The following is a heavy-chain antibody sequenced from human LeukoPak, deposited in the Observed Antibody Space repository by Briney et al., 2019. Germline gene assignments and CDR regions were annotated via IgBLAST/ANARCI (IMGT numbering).Heavy chain of an antibody. J-gene: IGHJ4*02. CDR3: ARGPRGWFGELNFDY. Sequence: ASVKVSCKASGYTFTSYGISWVRQATGQGLEWMGWMNPNSGNTGYAQKFQGRVTITRNTSISTAYMELSSLRSEDTAVYYCARGPRGWFGELNFDYWGQGTLVTVSS. CDR2: MNPNSGNT. D-gene: IGHD3-10*01. CDR1: GYTFTSYG. V-gene: IGHV1-8*03.